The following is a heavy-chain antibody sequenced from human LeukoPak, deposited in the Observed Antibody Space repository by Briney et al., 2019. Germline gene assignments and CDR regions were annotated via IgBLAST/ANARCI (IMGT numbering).Heavy chain of an antibody. CDR3: ARGTYHYDSSGSPFDY. V-gene: IGHV4-4*07. CDR1: GVSISSYS. CDR2: IYTGGST. Sequence: SETLSLTCTVSGVSISSYSRSWIRQPAGKGLEWIGRIYTGGSTNYNPSLKSRVTMSVDTSKNQFSLNLSSVTAADTAVYYCARGTYHYDSSGSPFDYWGQGTLVTVSS. D-gene: IGHD3-22*01. J-gene: IGHJ4*02.